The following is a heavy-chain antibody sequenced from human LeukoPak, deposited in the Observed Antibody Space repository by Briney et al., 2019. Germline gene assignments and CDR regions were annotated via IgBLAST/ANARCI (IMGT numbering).Heavy chain of an antibody. Sequence: NPSETLSLTCTVSGGSISSYYWSWIRQPPGKGLEWIGYIYYSGSTNYNPSLKSRVTISVDTSKNQFSLKLSSVTAADTAVYYCARALGTTYDYWGQGTLVTVSS. J-gene: IGHJ4*02. V-gene: IGHV4-59*01. D-gene: IGHD4-11*01. CDR3: ARALGTTYDY. CDR1: GGSISSYY. CDR2: IYYSGST.